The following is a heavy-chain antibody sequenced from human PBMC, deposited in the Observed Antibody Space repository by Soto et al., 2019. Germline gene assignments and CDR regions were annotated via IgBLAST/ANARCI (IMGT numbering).Heavy chain of an antibody. Sequence: EVHLVESGGDLVQPGGSLRLSCAASGFSFSSFSMNWVRQAPGKGREWVSYISGSGTTTYYADAVKGRFTISRDNAKNTRYLQMNSLQAEDTAVYYCARLGDYGSGSYWGQGTLVTVSS. CDR2: ISGSGTTT. J-gene: IGHJ4*02. D-gene: IGHD3-10*01. V-gene: IGHV3-48*04. CDR3: ARLGDYGSGSY. CDR1: GFSFSSFS.